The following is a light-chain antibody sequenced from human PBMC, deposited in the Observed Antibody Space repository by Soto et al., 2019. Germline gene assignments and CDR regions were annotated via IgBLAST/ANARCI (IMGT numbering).Light chain of an antibody. CDR2: GAS. Sequence: MTQSPATLSVSPGERATLSCRASQSVSSNLAWYQQKPGQAPRLLIYGASTRATGIPARFSGSGSGTEFTLTISSLQSEDFAVYYCQQYNNWPSWTFGQGTKVEIK. J-gene: IGKJ1*01. CDR1: QSVSSN. CDR3: QQYNNWPSWT. V-gene: IGKV3-15*01.